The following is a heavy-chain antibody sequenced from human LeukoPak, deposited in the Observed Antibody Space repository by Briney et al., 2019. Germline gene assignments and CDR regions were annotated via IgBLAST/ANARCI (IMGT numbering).Heavy chain of an antibody. J-gene: IGHJ6*02. Sequence: SVKVSCKASGGTFSSYAISWVRQAPGQGLEWMGGIIPIFGTANYAQKFQGRVTITADESTSTAYMELSSLGSEDTAVYYCAREVGIAVSSFTVDYYYYGMDVWGQGTTVTVSS. CDR3: AREVGIAVSSFTVDYYYYGMDV. CDR1: GGTFSSYA. CDR2: IIPIFGTA. V-gene: IGHV1-69*13. D-gene: IGHD4-23*01.